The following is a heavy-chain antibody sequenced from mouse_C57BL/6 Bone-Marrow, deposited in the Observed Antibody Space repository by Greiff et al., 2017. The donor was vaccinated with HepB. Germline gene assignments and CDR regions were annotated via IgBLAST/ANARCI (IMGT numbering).Heavy chain of an antibody. Sequence: EVKLMESGGGLVQPQGSLKLSCAASGFSFNTYAMNWVRQAPGKGLERVARIRSKSNNYATYYADSVKERFTISRDDSESMLYLQMNNLKTEDTAMYYCGRDPTAYYYAMDYWGQGTSVTVSS. CDR3: GRDPTAYYYAMDY. CDR1: GFSFNTYA. CDR2: IRSKSNNYAT. V-gene: IGHV10-1*01. D-gene: IGHD1-2*01. J-gene: IGHJ4*01.